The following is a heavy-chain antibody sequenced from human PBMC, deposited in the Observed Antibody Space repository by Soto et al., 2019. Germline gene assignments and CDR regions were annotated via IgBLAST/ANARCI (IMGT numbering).Heavy chain of an antibody. CDR2: INPSGGST. V-gene: IGHV1-46*01. D-gene: IGHD3-9*01. J-gene: IGHJ4*02. Sequence: ASVKVSCKASGYTFTNYYMHWVRQAPGQGLEWMGIINPSGGSTSYAQKFQGRVSLTRDTSTSTVYMELSSLRSEDTAVYYCARAELYYDILTGYPFDYWGQGTLVTVSS. CDR3: ARAELYYDILTGYPFDY. CDR1: GYTFTNYY.